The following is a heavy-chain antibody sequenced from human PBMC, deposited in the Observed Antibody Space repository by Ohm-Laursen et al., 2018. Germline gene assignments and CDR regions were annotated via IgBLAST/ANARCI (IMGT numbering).Heavy chain of an antibody. CDR1: GESSSGYF. D-gene: IGHD6-19*01. CDR2: INQSGST. CDR3: ARGSGFFKLDV. Sequence: SETLSLTCAVNGESSSGYFWNWIRQPPGKGLEWIGEINQSGSTKYNPSLKRRVTLLADSSNSQFSLRLTSVTAADTATYYCARGSGFFKLDVWGQGTTVTVSS. J-gene: IGHJ6*02. V-gene: IGHV4-34*01.